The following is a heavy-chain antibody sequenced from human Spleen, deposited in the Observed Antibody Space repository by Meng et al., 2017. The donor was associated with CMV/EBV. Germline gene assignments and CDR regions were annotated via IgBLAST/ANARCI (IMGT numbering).Heavy chain of an antibody. J-gene: IGHJ4*02. CDR3: AREFDYYDSNSYISDY. V-gene: IGHV3-74*01. Sequence: GESLKISCAASGFTFSSYWMHWVRQAPGKGLVWVSRINSDGSSTSYADSVKGRFTISRDNPKNTLYLQMNGLRSEDTAVYYCAREFDYYDSNSYISDYWGQGTLVTVSS. CDR1: GFTFSSYW. D-gene: IGHD3-22*01. CDR2: INSDGSST.